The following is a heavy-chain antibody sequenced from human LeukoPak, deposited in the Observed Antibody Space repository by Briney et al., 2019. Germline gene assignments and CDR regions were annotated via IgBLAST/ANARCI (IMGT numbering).Heavy chain of an antibody. J-gene: IGHJ6*02. CDR2: IWFDGSNK. CDR3: ARDQHYYYYDMDV. CDR1: GFPFSSYG. Sequence: GGSLRPSCAASGFPFSSYGMHWVRQAPGKGLEWVALIWFDGSNKYYADSVKGRFTISRDNSKNTLYLQMNSLRAEDTAVYYCARDQHYYYYDMDVWGQGTTVTVSS. V-gene: IGHV3-33*01.